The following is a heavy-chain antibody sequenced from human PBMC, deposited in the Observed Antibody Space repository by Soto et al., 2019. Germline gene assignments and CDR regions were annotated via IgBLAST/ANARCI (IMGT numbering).Heavy chain of an antibody. CDR3: AREPYSSSSYFDN. CDR2: INSDGSSA. Sequence: EVQLVESGGGLVQPGGSLRLSCAASGFTFSRHWMHWVRQAPGKGLVWVSRINSDGSSATYADSVKGRFTFSRDNAKNTLYLQMNSLRAEYTAVYYCAREPYSSSSYFDNWGQGTLVTVSS. V-gene: IGHV3-74*01. J-gene: IGHJ4*02. CDR1: GFTFSRHW. D-gene: IGHD6-6*01.